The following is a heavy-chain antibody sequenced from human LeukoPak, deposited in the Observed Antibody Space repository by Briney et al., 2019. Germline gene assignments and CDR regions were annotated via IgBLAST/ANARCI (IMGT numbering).Heavy chain of an antibody. CDR2: ISSRGTIT. CDR3: ARDGDIADAIYFDY. Sequence: GGSLRLSCAASSFAFSSYSMHWVRQAPGKGLEWVAVISSRGTITYYADSVKSRVTISRDNSKNTLYLQMNSLRAEDTAVYYCARDGDIADAIYFDYWGQGTLVSVSS. J-gene: IGHJ4*02. D-gene: IGHD6-13*01. V-gene: IGHV3-30*04. CDR1: SFAFSSYS.